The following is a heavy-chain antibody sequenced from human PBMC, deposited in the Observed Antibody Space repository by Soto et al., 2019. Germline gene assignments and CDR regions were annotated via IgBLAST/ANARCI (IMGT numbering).Heavy chain of an antibody. J-gene: IGHJ6*02. CDR2: ISGYNGNT. CDR1: GYTFTNYG. V-gene: IGHV1-18*04. Sequence: QVQLVESGAEVKKPGASVKVSCKASGYTFTNYGISWVRQAPGQGLEWMGWISGYNGNTKYAQKFQGRVTMTTDTPPNTAYMDLRSLRSDDTAVYYCARDREYYYDSSGNYYYHSGMDVGGQGTTVTVS. CDR3: ARDREYYYDSSGNYYYHSGMDV. D-gene: IGHD3-22*01.